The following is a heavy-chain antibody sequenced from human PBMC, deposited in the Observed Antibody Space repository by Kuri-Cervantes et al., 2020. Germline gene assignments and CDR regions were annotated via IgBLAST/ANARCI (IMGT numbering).Heavy chain of an antibody. CDR3: AKDWTMVRGVISFYYYYYGMDV. CDR2: ISGSGGST. V-gene: IGHV3-23*01. Sequence: GESLKISCAASGFTVSSNYMSWVRQAPGKGLEWVSAISGSGGSTYYADSVEGRFTISRDNSKNTLYLQMNSLRAEDTAVYYCAKDWTMVRGVISFYYYYYGMDVWGQGTTVTVSS. J-gene: IGHJ6*02. D-gene: IGHD3-10*01. CDR1: GFTVSSNY.